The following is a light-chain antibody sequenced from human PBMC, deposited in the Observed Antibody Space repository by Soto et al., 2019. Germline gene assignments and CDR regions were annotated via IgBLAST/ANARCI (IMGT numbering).Light chain of an antibody. V-gene: IGLV2-11*01. J-gene: IGLJ2*01. CDR1: SSDVGGYDY. CDR2: DVN. CDR3: CSWAGDSLI. Sequence: QSALTQPRSVSGSPGQSVTISCTGTSSDVGGYDYVSWYLQHPLKAPKLMIFDVNQRPSGVPDRFSGSKSGNTASLTISGLQAEDEADYYCCSWAGDSLIFGGGTKLTVL.